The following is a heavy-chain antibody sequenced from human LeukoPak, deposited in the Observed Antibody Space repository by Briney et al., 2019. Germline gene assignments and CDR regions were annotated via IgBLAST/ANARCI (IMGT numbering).Heavy chain of an antibody. D-gene: IGHD3-22*01. J-gene: IGHJ5*02. Sequence: ASVKVSCKASGYTFTGYYMHWVRQAPGQGLEWMGGIIPIFGTANYAQKFQGRVTITADESTSTAYMELSSLRPEDTAVYYCARVYSGSGYYYIRDVYNWFDPWGQGTLVTVSS. V-gene: IGHV1-69*13. CDR3: ARVYSGSGYYYIRDVYNWFDP. CDR1: GYTFTGYY. CDR2: IIPIFGTA.